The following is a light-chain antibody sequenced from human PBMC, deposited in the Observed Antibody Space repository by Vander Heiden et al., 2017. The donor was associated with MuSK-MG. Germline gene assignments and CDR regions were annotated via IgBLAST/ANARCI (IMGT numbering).Light chain of an antibody. CDR1: QSVSSH. CDR3: QQREHGPST. Sequence: EIVLTPSPATLSLSPGERATLSCRASQSVSSHLIWYQQKPGQAPRLLIYDASNRASGIPARFSGSGFGTDFTLTISSLEPEDCAFYYCQQREHGPSTFGGGTKVESK. CDR2: DAS. J-gene: IGKJ4*01. V-gene: IGKV3-11*01.